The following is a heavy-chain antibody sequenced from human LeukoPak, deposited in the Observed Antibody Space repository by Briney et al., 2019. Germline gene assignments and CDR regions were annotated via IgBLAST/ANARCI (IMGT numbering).Heavy chain of an antibody. CDR2: IFHSGST. Sequence: SETLSLTCAVSGVSFSSNDWWSWVRQSPGKGLEWIGEIFHSGSTNYNPSLKSRVTISVDKSKNQFSLKLRFVTAADTAVSYCTRVNGGNRFDYWGQGTLVTVSS. D-gene: IGHD4-23*01. CDR3: TRVNGGNRFDY. J-gene: IGHJ4*02. V-gene: IGHV4-4*02. CDR1: GVSFSSNDW.